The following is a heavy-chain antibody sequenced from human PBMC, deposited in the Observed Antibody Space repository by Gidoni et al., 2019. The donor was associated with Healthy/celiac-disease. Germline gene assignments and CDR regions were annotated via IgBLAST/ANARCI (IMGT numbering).Heavy chain of an antibody. CDR1: GFTFDDYA. V-gene: IGHV3-9*01. D-gene: IGHD6-19*01. CDR2: ISWNSGSI. CDR3: AKDTGIAVADYFDY. J-gene: IGHJ4*02. Sequence: TASGFTFDDYAMHWVRQAPGKGLEWVSGISWNSGSIGYADSVKGRFTISRDNAKNSLYLQMNSLRAEDTALYYCAKDTGIAVADYFDYWGQGTLVTVSS.